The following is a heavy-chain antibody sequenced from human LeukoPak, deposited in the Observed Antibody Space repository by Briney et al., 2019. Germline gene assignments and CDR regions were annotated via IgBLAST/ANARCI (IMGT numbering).Heavy chain of an antibody. CDR2: ISSSSSYI. CDR3: ATLQQPDDY. D-gene: IGHD6-13*01. J-gene: IGHJ4*02. V-gene: IGHV3-21*01. CDR1: GFTFSSYS. Sequence: GGSLRLSCAASGFTFSSYSMNWVRRAPGKGLEWVSSISSSSSYIYYADSVKGRFTISRDNAKNSLYLQMNSLRAEDTAVYYCATLQQPDDYWGQGTLVTVSS.